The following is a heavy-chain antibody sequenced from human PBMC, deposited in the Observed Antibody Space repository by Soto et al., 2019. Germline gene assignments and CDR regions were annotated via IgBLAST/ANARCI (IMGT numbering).Heavy chain of an antibody. CDR3: ERSSGYDFCNY. Sequence: GGSLRLSCAASGFTFSSYWMSWVRQAPGKGLEWVANIKQDGSEKYYVDSVKGRFTISRDNAKNSLYLQMNSLRAEDTAVYYCERSSGYDFCNYWGQGTLVTVSS. CDR2: IKQDGSEK. J-gene: IGHJ4*02. D-gene: IGHD5-12*01. CDR1: GFTFSSYW. V-gene: IGHV3-7*01.